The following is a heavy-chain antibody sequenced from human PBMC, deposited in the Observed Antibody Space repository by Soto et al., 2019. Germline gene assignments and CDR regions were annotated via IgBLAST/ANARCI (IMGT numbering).Heavy chain of an antibody. D-gene: IGHD6-19*01. V-gene: IGHV3-64*01. CDR1: GFTFSSYA. J-gene: IGHJ3*02. CDR2: ISSNGGST. CDR3: ARVNIAVAGGAFDI. Sequence: GGSLRLSCAASGFTFSSYAMHWVRQAPGKGLEYVSAISSNGGSTYYANSVKGRFTISRDNSKNTLYLQMGSLRAEDMAVYYCARVNIAVAGGAFDIWGQGTMVTVSS.